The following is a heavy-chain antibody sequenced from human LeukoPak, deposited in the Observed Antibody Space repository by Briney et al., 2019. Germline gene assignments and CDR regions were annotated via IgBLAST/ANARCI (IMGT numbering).Heavy chain of an antibody. J-gene: IGHJ4*02. D-gene: IGHD6-19*01. V-gene: IGHV1-2*02. CDR3: ARDRTSGWYYFDY. CDR2: INPNSGGT. Sequence: ASVKVSCKASGYTFTGYYMHWVRQAPGQGLEWMGWINPNSGGTNYAQKFQGRVTMTRDTSISTAYMELSRQRSDDTAVYYCARDRTSGWYYFDYWAREPWSPSPQ. CDR1: GYTFTGYY.